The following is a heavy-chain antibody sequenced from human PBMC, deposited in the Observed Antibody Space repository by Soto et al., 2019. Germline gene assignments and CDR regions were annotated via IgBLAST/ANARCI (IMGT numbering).Heavy chain of an antibody. J-gene: IGHJ4*02. V-gene: IGHV3-23*01. CDR2: ISGTGGST. CDR1: GFIFSNFA. CDR3: AKECYYYNSGYWLFNC. Sequence: GGSLRLSCAASGFIFSNFAMTWVRQAPGKGLEWVSAISGTGGSTYYADSVKGRFTISRDNSKNMLYLQMNSLRAEDTATYYCAKECYYYNSGYWLFNCWGQGTLVPVSS. D-gene: IGHD3-22*01.